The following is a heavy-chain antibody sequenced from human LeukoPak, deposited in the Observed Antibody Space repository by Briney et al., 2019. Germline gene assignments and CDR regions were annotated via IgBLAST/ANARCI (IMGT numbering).Heavy chain of an antibody. J-gene: IGHJ5*02. CDR1: GGSISSSSHH. Sequence: SETLSLTCSVSGGSISSSSHHWGWIRQPPGKGLEWIGSNFYSGTSYYNPSLKSRVTISVDTSKHQFSLRLSSVTAADTAVYYCARFRALIVVVPAAKVWFDPWGQGTLVTVSS. CDR2: NFYSGTS. V-gene: IGHV4-39*01. CDR3: ARFRALIVVVPAAKVWFDP. D-gene: IGHD2-2*01.